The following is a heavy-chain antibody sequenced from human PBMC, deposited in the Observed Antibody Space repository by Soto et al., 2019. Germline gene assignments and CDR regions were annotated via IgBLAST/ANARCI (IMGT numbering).Heavy chain of an antibody. CDR3: ARAVYMDV. Sequence: PGGSLRLSCAASGFTFSSYTMNWVRQAPGKGLEWVSYISGSSGTMYYADSVKGRFTISRDNARNSLYLQMNSLRAEDTAVYYCARAVYMDVWGKGTTVTVSS. V-gene: IGHV3-48*01. CDR1: GFTFSSYT. J-gene: IGHJ6*03. CDR2: ISGSSGTM.